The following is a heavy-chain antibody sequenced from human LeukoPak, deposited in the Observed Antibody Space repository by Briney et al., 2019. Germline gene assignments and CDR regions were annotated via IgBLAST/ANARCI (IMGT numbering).Heavy chain of an antibody. CDR2: INYDGSNK. V-gene: IGHV3-33*01. CDR3: ARCGGTSQYYLDH. J-gene: IGHJ4*02. D-gene: IGHD1-1*01. CDR1: GFIVSNYG. Sequence: PGGSLRLSCAASGFIVSNYGMHCVRQAPGKGLEWLAVINYDGSNKHYADSVKGRFTISKDNSKNTLYLQMNSLRAEDTAVYYCARCGGTSQYYLDHWGQGTLATVSS.